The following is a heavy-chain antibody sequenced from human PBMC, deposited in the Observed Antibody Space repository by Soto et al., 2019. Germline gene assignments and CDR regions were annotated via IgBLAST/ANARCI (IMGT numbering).Heavy chain of an antibody. Sequence: QVQLVESGGGVVQPGRSLRLSCAASGFTFSGYGMHWVRQAPGKGLEWVAVTRHDGSNTYYADSVRGRFTISRDNSNKMLYLQMESLRAEDTAVYYCARDGVGTTTYFGYFDYWGPGTLVTVSS. J-gene: IGHJ4*02. CDR3: ARDGVGTTTYFGYFDY. CDR1: GFTFSGYG. D-gene: IGHD1-26*01. V-gene: IGHV3-33*01. CDR2: TRHDGSNT.